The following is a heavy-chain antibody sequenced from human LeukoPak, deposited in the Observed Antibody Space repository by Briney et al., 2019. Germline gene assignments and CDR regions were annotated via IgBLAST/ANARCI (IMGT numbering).Heavy chain of an antibody. J-gene: IGHJ4*02. CDR2: INHSGST. V-gene: IGHV4-34*01. Sequence: KTSETLSLTCAVYGGSFSGYYWSWIRQPPGKGLEWIGEINHSGSTNYNPSLKSRVTTSVDTSKNQFSLKLSSVTAADTAVYYCATEYYYGSGSYHNFYYFDYWGQGTLVTVSS. CDR1: GGSFSGYY. D-gene: IGHD3-10*01. CDR3: ATEYYYGSGSYHNFYYFDY.